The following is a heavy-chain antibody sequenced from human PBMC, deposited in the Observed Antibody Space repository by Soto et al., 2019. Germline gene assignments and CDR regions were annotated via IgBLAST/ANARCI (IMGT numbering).Heavy chain of an antibody. Sequence: QVQLVQSGAEVKKPGASVKVSCKASGYTFTSYGISWVRQAPGQGLEWMGWISAYNGNTNYAQKLQGRVTMTTDTPTSTAYMELRSLRSDDTAVYYCARGRELLKTTYYDFWSGYYYWGQGTLVTVSS. CDR2: ISAYNGNT. CDR3: ARGRELLKTTYYDFWSGYYY. J-gene: IGHJ4*02. V-gene: IGHV1-18*01. D-gene: IGHD3-3*01. CDR1: GYTFTSYG.